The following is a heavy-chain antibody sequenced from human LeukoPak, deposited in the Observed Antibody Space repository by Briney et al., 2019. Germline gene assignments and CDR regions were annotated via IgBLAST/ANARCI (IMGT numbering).Heavy chain of an antibody. CDR1: GFTFSSNG. V-gene: IGHV3-30*03. CDR2: ISYDGSNK. J-gene: IGHJ2*01. D-gene: IGHD5-18*01. Sequence: GGSLRLSCAASGFTFSSNGMHWVRQAPGKGLEWVAVISYDGSNKHYADSVKGRFTISRDNSKNTLYLQMGSLRAEDMAVYYCARTWPARDTVMVSTMIKWYFDLWGRGTLVTVSS. CDR3: ARTWPARDTVMVSTMIKWYFDL.